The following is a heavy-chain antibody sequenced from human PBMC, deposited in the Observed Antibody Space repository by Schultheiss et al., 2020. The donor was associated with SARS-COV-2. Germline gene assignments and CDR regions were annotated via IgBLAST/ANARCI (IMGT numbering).Heavy chain of an antibody. D-gene: IGHD3-16*01. CDR3: ARGRSRSDY. CDR2: IYHSGST. CDR1: GGSISSYY. J-gene: IGHJ4*02. V-gene: IGHV4-59*12. Sequence: SETLSLTCTVSGGSISSYYWSWIRQPPGKGLEWIGEIYHSGSTYYNPSLKSRVTISVDTSKNQFSLKLSSVTAADTAVYYCARGRSRSDYWGQGTMVTVSS.